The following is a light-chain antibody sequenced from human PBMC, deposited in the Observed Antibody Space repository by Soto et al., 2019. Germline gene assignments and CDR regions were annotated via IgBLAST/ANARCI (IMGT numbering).Light chain of an antibody. CDR1: QRISSTY. Sequence: EIVLTQSPGTLSLSPGKSATLSCRASQRISSTYLAWYHQKRGQAPRLLIYDASTRATGISDRFSGSGSGTDFTLTISRLEPEDFGVYYCQQYAKSPLYTFGQGTKLEIK. CDR2: DAS. CDR3: QQYAKSPLYT. V-gene: IGKV3-20*01. J-gene: IGKJ2*01.